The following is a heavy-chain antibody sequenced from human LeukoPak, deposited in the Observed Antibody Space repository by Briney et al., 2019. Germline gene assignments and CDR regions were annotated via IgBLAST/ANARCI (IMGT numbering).Heavy chain of an antibody. CDR2: INPNSGGT. J-gene: IGHJ4*02. CDR3: ARGASSSDGSCLQPKRYDY. D-gene: IGHD2-15*01. CDR1: GYTFTRYY. V-gene: IGHV1-2*06. Sequence: ASVKVSCKASGYTFTRYYMHWVRQAPGQGLEWMGRINPNSGGTNYAQKFQGRVTMTRDTSISTAYMELSRLRSDDTTVYYWARGASSSDGSCLQPKRYDYWGQGTLVTVSS.